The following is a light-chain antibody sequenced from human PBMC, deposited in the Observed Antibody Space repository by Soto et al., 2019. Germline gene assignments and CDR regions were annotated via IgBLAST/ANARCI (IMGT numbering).Light chain of an antibody. J-gene: IGKJ1*01. CDR3: QHYNSYSEA. CDR1: QGIRND. Sequence: AIQMTQSPSSLSASVGDRVTITCRASQGIRNDLGWYQQKPGKAPKLLIYAASILQTGVPSRFSGGESGTDFTLTISSLQPDDFATYYCQHYNSYSEAFGQGTKVELK. V-gene: IGKV1-6*01. CDR2: AAS.